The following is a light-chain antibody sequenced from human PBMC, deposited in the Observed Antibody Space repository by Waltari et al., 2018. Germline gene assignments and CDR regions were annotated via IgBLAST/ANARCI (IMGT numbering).Light chain of an antibody. J-gene: IGKJ4*01. V-gene: IGKV1-33*01. Sequence: IQMKQSPSSLAASEGNIITITCRASQAINNYLSWYQQRPGKAPKPLIHYVSRLETGVPSRFSGRRSGTDYTLTITSLQSEDVGTYYCQQYNNPPLTFGGGTQVEI. CDR2: YVS. CDR3: QQYNNPPLT. CDR1: QAINNY.